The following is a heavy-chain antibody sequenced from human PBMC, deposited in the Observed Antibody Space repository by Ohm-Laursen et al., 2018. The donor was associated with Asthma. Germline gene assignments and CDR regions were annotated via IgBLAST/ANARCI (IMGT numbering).Heavy chain of an antibody. CDR1: GFTFSSYA. D-gene: IGHD6-19*01. V-gene: IGHV3-30-3*01. J-gene: IGHJ4*02. Sequence: SLRLSCAASGFTFSSYAMHWVRQAPGKGLEWVAVISYDGSNKYYADSVKGRFTISRDNSKNTLYLQMNSLRAEDTAVYYCAGGGSGWFLDYWGQGTLVTVSS. CDR2: ISYDGSNK. CDR3: AGGGSGWFLDY.